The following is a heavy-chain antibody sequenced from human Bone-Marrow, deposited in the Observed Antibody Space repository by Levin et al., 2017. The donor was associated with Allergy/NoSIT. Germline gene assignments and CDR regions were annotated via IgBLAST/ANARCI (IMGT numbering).Heavy chain of an antibody. Sequence: GGSLRLSCAASGLTFNSYWMHWVRQAPGKGLVRVSRINSDGSSTDYADSVKGRFTISRDNARNTLYLQMNSLRAEDTAVYYCARGWYSFDSWGQGTLVTVSS. J-gene: IGHJ4*02. CDR2: INSDGSST. CDR1: GLTFNSYW. V-gene: IGHV3-74*01. CDR3: ARGWYSFDS.